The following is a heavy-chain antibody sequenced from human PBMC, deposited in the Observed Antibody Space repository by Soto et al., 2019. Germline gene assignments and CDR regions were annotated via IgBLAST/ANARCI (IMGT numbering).Heavy chain of an antibody. J-gene: IGHJ5*02. CDR3: ARLCVRAPIANA. D-gene: IGHD3-10*02. Sequence: SETLSLTCSVSGGSISYNSYYWGCIRQPPGKGLEWGGGICYTGTTYYSPSLKDGVTISVDTSKNSFSLNLTSVTATDTAVYFCARLCVRAPIANAWGQGALVTASS. CDR1: GGSISYNSYY. V-gene: IGHV4-39*02. CDR2: ICYTGTT.